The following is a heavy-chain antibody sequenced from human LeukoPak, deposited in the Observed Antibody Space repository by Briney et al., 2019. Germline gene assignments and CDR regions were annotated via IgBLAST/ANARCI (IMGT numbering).Heavy chain of an antibody. J-gene: IGHJ4*02. CDR3: ARANYDFWSGYYSPLDY. D-gene: IGHD3-3*01. CDR2: INHSGST. CDR1: GGSFSGYY. Sequence: SETLSLTYAVYGGSFSGYYWSWIRQPPGKGLEWIGEINHSGSTNYNPSLKSRVTISVDTSKNQFSLKLSSVTAADTAVYYCARANYDFWSGYYSPLDYWGQGTLVTVSS. V-gene: IGHV4-34*01.